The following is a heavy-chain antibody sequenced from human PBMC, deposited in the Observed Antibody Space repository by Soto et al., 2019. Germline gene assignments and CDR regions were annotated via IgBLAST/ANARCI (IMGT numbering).Heavy chain of an antibody. D-gene: IGHD3-3*01. CDR1: GGSISSYY. CDR3: ARQEDYDFWSGYPNWFDP. J-gene: IGHJ5*02. Sequence: PSETLSFTCTVSGGSISSYYWSWIRQPPGKGLEWIGYIYYSGSTNYNPSLKSRVTISVDTSKNQFSLKLSSVTAADTAVYYCARQEDYDFWSGYPNWFDPWGQGTLVTVSS. V-gene: IGHV4-59*01. CDR2: IYYSGST.